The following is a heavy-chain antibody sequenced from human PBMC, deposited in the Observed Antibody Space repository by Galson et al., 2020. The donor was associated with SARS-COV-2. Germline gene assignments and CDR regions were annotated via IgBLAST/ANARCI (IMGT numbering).Heavy chain of an antibody. CDR1: GFTFSNYW. Sequence: GGSLRLSCAASGFTFSNYWMTWVRQAPGKGLEWVANIKQDGSEKYYVDSVKGRFTISRDNAKNSLYLQMNSLRAEDTAVYYCARDTTIFGVGRRCFDPWGQGTLVTVSS. J-gene: IGHJ5*02. CDR2: IKQDGSEK. V-gene: IGHV3-7*03. CDR3: ARDTTIFGVGRRCFDP. D-gene: IGHD3-3*01.